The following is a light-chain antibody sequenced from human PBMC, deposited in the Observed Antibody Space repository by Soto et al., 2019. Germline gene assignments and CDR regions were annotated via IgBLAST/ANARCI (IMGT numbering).Light chain of an antibody. CDR2: GNN. CDR1: SSNIGAAYD. Sequence: QSVLTQPPSVSGAPGQKVTISCTRSSSNIGAAYDVHWYQHLPGTAPKLLIYGNNNRPSGVPDRFSGSKSGTSASLAITGLQAEDEVDYYCQSYDSSLSGWVFGGGTKLPVL. V-gene: IGLV1-40*01. CDR3: QSYDSSLSGWV. J-gene: IGLJ3*02.